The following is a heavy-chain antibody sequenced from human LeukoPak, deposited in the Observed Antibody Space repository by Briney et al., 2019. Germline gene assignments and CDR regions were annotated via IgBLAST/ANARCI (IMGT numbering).Heavy chain of an antibody. CDR1: GGSFSGYY. V-gene: IGHV4-34*01. CDR2: INHSGST. Sequence: PSETLSLTCAVYGGSFSGYYWSWIRQPPGKGLEWIGEINHSGSTNYNPSLKSRVTISVDTSMNQFSLKLSSVTAADTAVYYCARGLKEYYYYYMDVWGKGTTVTVSS. CDR3: ARGLKEYYYYYMDV. J-gene: IGHJ6*03.